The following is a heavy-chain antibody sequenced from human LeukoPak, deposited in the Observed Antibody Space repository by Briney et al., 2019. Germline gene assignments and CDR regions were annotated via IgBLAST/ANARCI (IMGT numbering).Heavy chain of an antibody. CDR3: AREQWAYRSYYDSSGYHDY. CDR2: MYYRGST. J-gene: IGHJ4*02. CDR1: GGSISSSSHY. Sequence: SETLSLTCTVSGGSISSSSHYWGWIRQPPGKGLEWIGSMYYRGSTYHNPSLKSRVTISVDTSKNHFSLKLSSVTAADTAVYYCAREQWAYRSYYDSSGYHDYWGQGTLVTVSS. V-gene: IGHV4-39*02. D-gene: IGHD3-22*01.